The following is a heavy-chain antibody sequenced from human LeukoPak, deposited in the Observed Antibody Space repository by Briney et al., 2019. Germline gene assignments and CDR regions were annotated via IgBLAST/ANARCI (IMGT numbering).Heavy chain of an antibody. Sequence: PSQTLFLTCAVSGGSISSGGYSWSWIRQPPGKGLEWIGYIYHSGSTYYNPSLKSRVTISVDRSKNQFSLKLSSVTAADTAVYYCARACGGDCYAFDIWGQGTMVTVSS. CDR1: GGSISSGGYS. CDR3: ARACGGDCYAFDI. CDR2: IYHSGST. J-gene: IGHJ3*02. V-gene: IGHV4-30-2*01. D-gene: IGHD2-21*02.